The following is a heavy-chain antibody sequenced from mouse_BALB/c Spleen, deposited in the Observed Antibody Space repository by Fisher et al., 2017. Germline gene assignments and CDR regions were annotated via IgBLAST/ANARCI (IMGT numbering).Heavy chain of an antibody. J-gene: IGHJ4*01. CDR3: ARGDSYYYAMDY. V-gene: IGHV1-26*01. Sequence: KFKGKATLTVDKSSSTAYMELRSLTSEDSAVYYCARGDSYYYAMDYWGQGTSVTVSS. D-gene: IGHD3-3*01.